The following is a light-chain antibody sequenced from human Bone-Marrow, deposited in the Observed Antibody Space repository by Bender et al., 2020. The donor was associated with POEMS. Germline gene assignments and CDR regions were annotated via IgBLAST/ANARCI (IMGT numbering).Light chain of an antibody. V-gene: IGLV3-25*03. CDR3: QSADSSGSSVL. Sequence: SHELTQPPSMSVSPGQTARITCSGDALPDQHVYWYQQKPSQAPVLVIYQDSERPSGIPERFSGSSSGTTVTLTISGVQAEDEADYYCQSADSSGSSVLFGGGTKLTVL. CDR2: QDS. J-gene: IGLJ2*01. CDR1: ALPDQH.